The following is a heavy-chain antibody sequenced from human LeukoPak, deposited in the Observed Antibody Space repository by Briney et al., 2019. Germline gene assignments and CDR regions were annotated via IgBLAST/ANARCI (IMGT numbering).Heavy chain of an antibody. CDR2: ISYDGSNK. V-gene: IGHV3-30-3*01. CDR3: AGMLLPGVYYYYMDV. CDR1: GFTFSSYA. Sequence: GGSLRLSCAASGFTFSSYAMHWVRQAPGKGLEWVAVISYDGSNKYYADSVKGRFTISRDNSKNTLYLQMNSLRAEDTAVYYCAGMLLPGVYYYYMDVWGKGTTVTVS. J-gene: IGHJ6*03. D-gene: IGHD2-8*01.